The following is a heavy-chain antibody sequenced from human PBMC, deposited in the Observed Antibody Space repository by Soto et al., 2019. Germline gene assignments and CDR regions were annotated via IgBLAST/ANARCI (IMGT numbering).Heavy chain of an antibody. V-gene: IGHV3-33*01. CDR1: GFTFSSYG. Sequence: QVQLVESGGGVVQPGRSLRLSCAASGFTFSSYGMHWVRQAPGKGLEWVAVIWYDGSNKYYADSVKGRFTISRDNSKNTLYRQMNSLRAEDTAVYYCAREMRGGNSSPYFDYWGQGTLVTVSS. J-gene: IGHJ4*02. D-gene: IGHD2-21*02. CDR2: IWYDGSNK. CDR3: AREMRGGNSSPYFDY.